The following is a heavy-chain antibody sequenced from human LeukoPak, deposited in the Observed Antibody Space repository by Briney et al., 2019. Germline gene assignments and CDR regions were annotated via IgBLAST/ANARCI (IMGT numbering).Heavy chain of an antibody. V-gene: IGHV3-23*01. J-gene: IGHJ4*02. CDR3: AKLSRASGEEQGDY. CDR1: GFTFSSYA. D-gene: IGHD3-10*01. CDR2: INNSGGST. Sequence: QLGGSLRLSCAASGFTFSSYAMSWVRQAPGKGLEWVSSINNSGGSTYYAASVKGRFTISRDNSKNTLYLQMNSLRAEDTAVYYCAKLSRASGEEQGDYWGQGTLVTVSS.